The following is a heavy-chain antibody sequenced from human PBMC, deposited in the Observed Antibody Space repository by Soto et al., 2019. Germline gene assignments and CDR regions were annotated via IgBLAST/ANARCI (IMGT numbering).Heavy chain of an antibody. V-gene: IGHV3-30-3*01. D-gene: IGHD6-19*01. CDR1: GFTFSSYA. CDR3: ARTPSRVLIAVAGILDY. CDR2: ISYDGSNK. Sequence: QVQLVESGGGVVQPGRSLRLSCAASGFTFSSYAMHWVRQAPGKGLEWVAVISYDGSNKYYADSVKSRFTISRDNSKNTLYLQMNSLRAEDTAVYYCARTPSRVLIAVAGILDYWGQGTLVTVSS. J-gene: IGHJ4*02.